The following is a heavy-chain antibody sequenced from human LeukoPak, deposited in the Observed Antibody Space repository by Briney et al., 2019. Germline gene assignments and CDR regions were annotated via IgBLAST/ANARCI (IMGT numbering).Heavy chain of an antibody. J-gene: IGHJ4*02. CDR1: GFTFSSYS. CDR2: ISSSSSYI. Sequence: GGSLRLSCAASGFTFSSYSMNWVRQAPGKGLEWVSSISSSSSYIYYADSVKGRFTISRDNAKNSLYLQMNSLRAEDTAVYYCARDLEKNDLIDYWGQGTLVTVFS. V-gene: IGHV3-21*01. D-gene: IGHD2/OR15-2a*01. CDR3: ARDLEKNDLIDY.